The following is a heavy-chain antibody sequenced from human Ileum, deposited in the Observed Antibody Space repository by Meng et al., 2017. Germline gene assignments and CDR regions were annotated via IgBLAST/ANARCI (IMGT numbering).Heavy chain of an antibody. V-gene: IGHV3-66*01. Sequence: VQLVESGGGLVQPGGSLRLSCAASGFTVSVNYMSWVRQAPGKGLEWVSCMYVDGRTYYADSVKGRFTIFRDSSKNTLYLQMNSLRAEDTAVYYCAKSVNFDAGGYYPWGQGTLVTVSS. CDR1: GFTVSVNY. CDR2: MYVDGRT. D-gene: IGHD3-22*01. J-gene: IGHJ5*02. CDR3: AKSVNFDAGGYYP.